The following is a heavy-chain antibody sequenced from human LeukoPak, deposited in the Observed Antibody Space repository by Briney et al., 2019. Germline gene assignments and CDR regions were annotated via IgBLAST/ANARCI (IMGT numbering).Heavy chain of an antibody. J-gene: IGHJ6*03. CDR1: GGSLSSYY. D-gene: IGHD2-2*01. V-gene: IGHV4-4*09. CDR3: ARLAGYQLLMGGFYYMDV. CDR2: IYSSGST. Sequence: PSETLSLTCTVSGGSLSSYYWNWIRQPPGKGLECIGYIYSSGSTNYNPSLKSRLTMSLDTSKNQFSLKLSSVTAADTAVYYCARLAGYQLLMGGFYYMDVWGKGTMVTVSS.